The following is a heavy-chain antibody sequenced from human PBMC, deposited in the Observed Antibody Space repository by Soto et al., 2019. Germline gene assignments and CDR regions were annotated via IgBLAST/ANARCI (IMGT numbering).Heavy chain of an antibody. CDR1: GYTFTNYG. D-gene: IGHD2-15*01. V-gene: IGHV1-18*01. CDR3: ARRGSNKWDEDFDF. CDR2: ISPYNGDT. J-gene: IGHJ4*02. Sequence: QVQLVQSGAEVKKPGASVKVSCQASGYTFTNYGIIWVRQAPGQGLEWVGWISPYNGDTRYAQNVQGRVTLTTDTSTSAAYMELRSLRSDDTALYYCARRGSNKWDEDFDFWGQGTLVTVSS.